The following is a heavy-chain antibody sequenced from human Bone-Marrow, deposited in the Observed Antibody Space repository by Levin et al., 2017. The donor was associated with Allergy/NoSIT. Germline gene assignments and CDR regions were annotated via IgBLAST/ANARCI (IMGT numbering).Heavy chain of an antibody. Sequence: SETLSLTCAVYGGSFSGYYWSWIRQPPGKGLEWIGEINHSGSTNYNPSLKSRVTISVDTSKNQFSLKLSSVTAADTAVYYCARVVPAASSPAVPNPSIRIWLYRRNWFDPWGQGTLVTVSS. CDR3: ARVVPAASSPAVPNPSIRIWLYRRNWFDP. V-gene: IGHV4-34*01. J-gene: IGHJ5*02. D-gene: IGHD2-2*01. CDR1: GGSFSGYY. CDR2: INHSGST.